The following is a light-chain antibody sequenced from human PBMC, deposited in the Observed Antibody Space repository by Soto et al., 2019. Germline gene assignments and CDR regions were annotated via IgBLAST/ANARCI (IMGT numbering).Light chain of an antibody. CDR3: QAYDYSLTASV. CDR2: GNR. J-gene: IGLJ3*02. V-gene: IGLV1-40*01. CDR1: TSNLGAGYD. Sequence: QSVLTQPPSVSGAPGQRVTLSCTGNTSNLGAGYDVHWYQQLPGAAPKLVIFGNRNRPSGVPERFSGSKSGTSASLAITGLQAEDEADYYGQAYDYSLTASVFGGGTKLTVL.